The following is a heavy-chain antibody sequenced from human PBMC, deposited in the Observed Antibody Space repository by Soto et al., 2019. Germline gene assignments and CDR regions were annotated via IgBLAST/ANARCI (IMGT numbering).Heavy chain of an antibody. D-gene: IGHD2-2*02. J-gene: IGHJ4*02. CDR3: ASRNTGGFDY. CDR2: ISSRGSTI. V-gene: IGHV3-48*03. Sequence: GGLLPSCPASGSTFSSYEVNWVRQAPGKGLEWVSYISSRGSTIYYADSVKGRFTISRDNAKNSLYLQMNSLRVEDTDVYYCASRNTGGFDYWGPGTLVTVYS. CDR1: GSTFSSYE.